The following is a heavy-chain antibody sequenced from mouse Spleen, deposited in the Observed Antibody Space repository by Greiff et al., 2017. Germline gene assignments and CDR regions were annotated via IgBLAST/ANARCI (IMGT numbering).Heavy chain of an antibody. V-gene: IGHV1-50*01. CDR1: GYTFTSYW. CDR3: ARSTTATAWFAY. Sequence: VQLQQPGAELVKPGASVKLSCKASGYTFTSYWMQWVKQRPGQGLEWIGEIDPSDSYTNYNQKFKGKATLTVDTSSSTAYMQLSSLTSEDSAVYYCARSTTATAWFAYWGQGTLVTVSA. J-gene: IGHJ3*01. CDR2: IDPSDSYT. D-gene: IGHD1-2*01.